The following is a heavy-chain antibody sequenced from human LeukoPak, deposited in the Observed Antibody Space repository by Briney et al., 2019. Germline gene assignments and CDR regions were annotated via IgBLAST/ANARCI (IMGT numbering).Heavy chain of an antibody. Sequence: PGGSLRLSCAASGFTFSSYWMSWVRQAPGKGLEWVANIKQDGSEKYYVDSVKGRFTISRDNSKNTLYLQMNSLRAEDTAVYYCATLVAVPFEYWGQGTLVTVSS. CDR1: GFTFSSYW. D-gene: IGHD2-8*02. CDR3: ATLVAVPFEY. J-gene: IGHJ4*02. CDR2: IKQDGSEK. V-gene: IGHV3-7*03.